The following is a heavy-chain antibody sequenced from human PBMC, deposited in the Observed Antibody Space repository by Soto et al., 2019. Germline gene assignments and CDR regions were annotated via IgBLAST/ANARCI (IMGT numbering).Heavy chain of an antibody. CDR1: GFTFSSYS. CDR3: ARYGDDDFWTRGMDV. Sequence: EVQLVESGGGLVKPGGSLRLSCAASGFTFSSYSMNWVRQAPGKGLEWVSSISSSSSYIYYADSVKGRFNISRDNAKNSLYLQMNSLRAEDTAVYYCARYGDDDFWTRGMDVWGQGTTVTVSS. D-gene: IGHD3-3*01. V-gene: IGHV3-21*01. CDR2: ISSSSSYI. J-gene: IGHJ6*02.